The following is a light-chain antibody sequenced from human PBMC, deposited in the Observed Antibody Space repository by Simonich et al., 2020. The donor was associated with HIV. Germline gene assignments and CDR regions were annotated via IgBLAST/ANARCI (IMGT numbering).Light chain of an antibody. J-gene: IGKJ1*01. Sequence: DIVMTQSPDSLAVSLGERATINCRSSQSVLYSSNNKNYLDWYQQRPGQPPKLLIYWASIRESGVPDRFSGSGSGTDFTLPISSLQAEDVAVYYCQQYYSIPPTFGQGTKVEIK. CDR3: QQYYSIPPT. CDR1: QSVLYSSNNKNY. V-gene: IGKV4-1*01. CDR2: WAS.